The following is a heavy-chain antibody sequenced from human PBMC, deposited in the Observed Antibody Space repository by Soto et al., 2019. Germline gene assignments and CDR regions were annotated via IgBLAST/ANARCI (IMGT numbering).Heavy chain of an antibody. D-gene: IGHD2-21*02. CDR1: GVSISSSSYY. J-gene: IGHJ5*02. Sequence: QLQLQESGPGLVKPSETLSLTCTVSGVSISSSSYYWGWIRQPPGKGLEWIGSIYYSGSTYYNPSLKSRVTISVDTSKNQFSLKLSSVTAADTAVYYCARRRYCGGDCYFPFDPWGQGPLVTVSS. CDR2: IYYSGST. CDR3: ARRRYCGGDCYFPFDP. V-gene: IGHV4-39*01.